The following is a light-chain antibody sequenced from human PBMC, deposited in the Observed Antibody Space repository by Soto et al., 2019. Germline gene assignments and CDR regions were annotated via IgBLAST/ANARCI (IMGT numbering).Light chain of an antibody. Sequence: QSALTPVASVSGSPGQSITISCTGTSSDVGGYDYVSWYQQHQCKAPKLMIYNVNYRPSGVSDRFSGSKSGDTASLTISGRQAEDEANYYCRSYTNTNTVVFSGGTKLTLL. J-gene: IGLJ2*01. CDR2: NVN. CDR1: SSDVGGYDY. V-gene: IGLV2-14*03. CDR3: RSYTNTNTVV.